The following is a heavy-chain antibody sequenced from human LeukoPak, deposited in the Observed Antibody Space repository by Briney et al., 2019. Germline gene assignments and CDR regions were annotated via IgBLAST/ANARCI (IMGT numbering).Heavy chain of an antibody. V-gene: IGHV1-69*13. CDR3: ARDRCSSTSCSLN. D-gene: IGHD2-2*01. Sequence: SVKVSCKASGYTFSGYYMHWVRQAPGQGLEWMGGIIPIFGTANYAQKFQGRVTITADESTSTAYMELSSLRSEDTAVYYCARDRCSSTSCSLNWGQGTPVTVSS. CDR2: IIPIFGTA. CDR1: GYTFSGYY. J-gene: IGHJ4*02.